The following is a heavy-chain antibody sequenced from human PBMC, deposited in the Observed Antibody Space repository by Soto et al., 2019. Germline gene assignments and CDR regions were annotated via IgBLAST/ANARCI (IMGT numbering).Heavy chain of an antibody. V-gene: IGHV3-64*01. Sequence: GGSLRLSCAASGFTFSSYAMHWVRQAPGKGLEYVSAISSNGGSTYYANSVKDRFTISRDNSKNTLYLQMGSLRAEDMAVYYCARVTDYIYFDYWGQGTLVTVSS. D-gene: IGHD4-4*01. CDR2: ISSNGGST. J-gene: IGHJ4*02. CDR1: GFTFSSYA. CDR3: ARVTDYIYFDY.